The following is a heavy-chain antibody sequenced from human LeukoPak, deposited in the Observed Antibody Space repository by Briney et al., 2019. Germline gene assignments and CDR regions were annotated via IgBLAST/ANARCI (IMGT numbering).Heavy chain of an antibody. D-gene: IGHD6-13*01. J-gene: IGHJ6*02. CDR1: GYTFTSYG. V-gene: IGHV1-18*01. Sequence: ASVKVSCKASGYTFTSYGISWVRQAPGQGLEWMGWISAYNGNTNYAQKLQGRVTMTTDTSTSTAYMELRSLRSDDTAVYYCARGAIAAAGNSYYYYYGMDVWGQGTTVTVSS. CDR2: ISAYNGNT. CDR3: ARGAIAAAGNSYYYYYGMDV.